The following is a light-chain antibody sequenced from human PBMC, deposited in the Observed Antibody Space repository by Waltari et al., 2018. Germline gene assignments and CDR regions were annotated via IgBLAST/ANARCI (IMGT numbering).Light chain of an antibody. J-gene: IGLJ3*02. V-gene: IGLV2-8*01. CDR3: SSYAGSNIWV. CDR1: SSDGGGYKY. Sequence: QSALTQPPSASGSPGQSVPISCTGTSSDGGGYKYVSWYQQYPRKAPKLMIYEVSKRPSGVPDRFSGSKSGNTASLTVSGLQAEDEADYYCSSYAGSNIWVFGGGTKVTVL. CDR2: EVS.